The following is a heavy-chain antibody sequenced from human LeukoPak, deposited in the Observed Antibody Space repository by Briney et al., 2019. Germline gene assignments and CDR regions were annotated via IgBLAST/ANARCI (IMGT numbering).Heavy chain of an antibody. D-gene: IGHD2-21*02. CDR3: AKMEVVTADDKYFQY. Sequence: PGGSLRLSCAASGFTFSSYDMSWVRQAPGKGLEWVSVIGSSGGSTYYADSVKGRFTISRDNSKNTLYLQMNSLRAEDTVVYYCAKMEVVTADDKYFQYWGQGTLVTVSS. J-gene: IGHJ1*01. CDR1: GFTFSSYD. V-gene: IGHV3-23*01. CDR2: IGSSGGST.